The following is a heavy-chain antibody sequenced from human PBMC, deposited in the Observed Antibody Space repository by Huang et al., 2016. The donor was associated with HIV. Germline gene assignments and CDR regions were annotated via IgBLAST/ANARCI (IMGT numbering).Heavy chain of an antibody. V-gene: IGHV3-30*02. D-gene: IGHD3-10*01. CDR1: GFSFRNFG. CDR2: IRYDGINK. J-gene: IGHJ3*02. CDR3: ARDGDTNNYYYGYALDM. Sequence: QVQLVESGGGVVQPGGSLRLSCAVSGFSFRNFGMHWVRQAPGKGMECVAFIRYDGINKYEADSVKGRFTISRDSSKNTLYLQMDSLRPEDTSMYYCARDGDTNNYYYGYALDMWGHGTWVTVSS.